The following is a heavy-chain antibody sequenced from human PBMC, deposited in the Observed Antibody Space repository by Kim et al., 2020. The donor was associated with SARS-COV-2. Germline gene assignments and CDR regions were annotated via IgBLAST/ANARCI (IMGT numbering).Heavy chain of an antibody. J-gene: IGHJ4*02. D-gene: IGHD3-9*01. Sequence: DGSKLYYQDSVRGRFTISIDPSKNTGYLQMNSLRTDDTAVYFCAKDDGTGLWGKGSLVTVSS. CDR3: AKDDGTGL. CDR2: DGSKL. V-gene: IGHV3-30*02.